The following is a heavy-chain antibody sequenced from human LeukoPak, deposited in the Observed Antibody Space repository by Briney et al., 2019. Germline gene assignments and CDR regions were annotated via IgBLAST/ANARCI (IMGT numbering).Heavy chain of an antibody. Sequence: PGRSLRLSCAASGFTFSRYAMHWVRQAPGKGLEWVAVIWYDGSNEYYADSVKGRFTIFRDNSKNTLHLQMNSLRAEDTAVYYCARPLVGDALDYWGQGTLVTVSS. V-gene: IGHV3-33*01. J-gene: IGHJ4*02. CDR2: IWYDGSNE. D-gene: IGHD1-26*01. CDR3: ARPLVGDALDY. CDR1: GFTFSRYA.